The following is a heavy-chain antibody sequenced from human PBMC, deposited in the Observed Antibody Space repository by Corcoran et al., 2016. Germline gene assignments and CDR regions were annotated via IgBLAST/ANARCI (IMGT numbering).Heavy chain of an antibody. Sequence: EVQLVESGGGLVKPGGSLRLSCAASGFTFSSYSMNWVRQAPGKGLEWVSSISSSSYIYYTDSVKGRFTISRDNAKNSLYLQMNSLRAEDTAVYYCARDLTTWRYFDYWGQGTLVTVSS. D-gene: IGHD4-4*01. V-gene: IGHV3-21*01. J-gene: IGHJ4*02. CDR1: GFTFSSYS. CDR2: ISSSSYI. CDR3: ARDLTTWRYFDY.